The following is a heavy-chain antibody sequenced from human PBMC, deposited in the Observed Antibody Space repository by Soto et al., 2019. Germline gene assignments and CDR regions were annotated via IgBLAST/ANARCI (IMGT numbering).Heavy chain of an antibody. J-gene: IGHJ5*02. D-gene: IGHD3-16*01. CDR1: AGSISGYY. CDR3: ARHDLRGGAYES. CDR2: TRYSEST. Sequence: QVQLQESGPGLVKPSETLSLTCSVSAGSISGYYWSWIRQPPGKGLEWIGYTRYSESTSYNPSLMSRLILSVDTSNNQFSLKLTSVTAADTAVYSCARHDLRGGAYESWGQGTLVTVSS. V-gene: IGHV4-59*08.